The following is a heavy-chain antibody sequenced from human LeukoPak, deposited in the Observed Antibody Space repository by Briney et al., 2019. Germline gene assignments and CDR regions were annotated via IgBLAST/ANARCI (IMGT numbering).Heavy chain of an antibody. CDR1: GYTFTSCA. J-gene: IGHJ4*02. D-gene: IGHD5-18*01. CDR3: ARAEVGGYSYVEMIDY. V-gene: IGHV7-4-1*02. Sequence: ASVKVSCKASGYTFTSCAMNWVRQAPGQGLEWMGWINTNSGNPTYAQGFTGRFVFSLDTSVSTAYLQISSLKAEDTAVYYCARAEVGGYSYVEMIDYWGQGTLVTVSS. CDR2: INTNSGNP.